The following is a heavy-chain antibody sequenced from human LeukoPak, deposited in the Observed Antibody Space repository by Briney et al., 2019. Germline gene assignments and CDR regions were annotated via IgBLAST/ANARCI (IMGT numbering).Heavy chain of an antibody. Sequence: GGSLRLSCAASGFTFSSYAMHWVRQAPGKGLEWVAVISYDGSNKYYADSVKGRFTISRDNSKNTLYLQMNSLRAEDTAVYYCARELLSAFIVVVPAANGGAFDIWGQGTMVTVSS. V-gene: IGHV3-30-3*01. CDR3: ARELLSAFIVVVPAANGGAFDI. J-gene: IGHJ3*02. D-gene: IGHD2-2*01. CDR1: GFTFSSYA. CDR2: ISYDGSNK.